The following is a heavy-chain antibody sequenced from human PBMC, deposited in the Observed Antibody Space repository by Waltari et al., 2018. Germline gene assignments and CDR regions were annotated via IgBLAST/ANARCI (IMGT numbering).Heavy chain of an antibody. Sequence: QVQLQESGPGLVKPSETLSLTCIVSGGSISGNYWTWIRQPAGKGLEWIGRIYSSGSINYNPSLKSRVAMSIDTSKNQFSLKLTSVTAADTAVYYCARPKWRTSWKMGEFDPWGQGTLVTVSS. CDR3: ARPKWRTSWKMGEFDP. J-gene: IGHJ5*02. CDR2: IYSSGSI. CDR1: GGSISGNY. D-gene: IGHD2-2*01. V-gene: IGHV4-4*07.